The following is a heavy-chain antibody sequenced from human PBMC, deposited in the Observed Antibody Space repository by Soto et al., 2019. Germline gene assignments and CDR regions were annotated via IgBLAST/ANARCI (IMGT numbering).Heavy chain of an antibody. V-gene: IGHV4-31*03. Sequence: QVQLQESGPGLVKPSQTLSLTCTVSGGSISSGGYYWSWIRQHPGKGLEWIGYIYYSGSTYYNPSRKGRVTMSVDTSKNQFALKLSSVTAADTAVYYCARALVRGSTLDYWGQGTLVTVSS. D-gene: IGHD2-2*01. J-gene: IGHJ4*02. CDR2: IYYSGST. CDR1: GGSISSGGYY. CDR3: ARALVRGSTLDY.